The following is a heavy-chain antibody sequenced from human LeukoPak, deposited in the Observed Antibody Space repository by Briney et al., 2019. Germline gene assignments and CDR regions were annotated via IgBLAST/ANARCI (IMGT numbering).Heavy chain of an antibody. V-gene: IGHV3-30*02. Sequence: PGGSLRLSCAASGFTFSSYGMHWVRQAPGKGLEWVAFIRYDGSNKYYADSVKGRFTISRDNSKNTLYLQMNSLRAEDTAVYYCAREGGDGYSWRSFRSSYYYMDVWGKGTTVTVSS. J-gene: IGHJ6*03. CDR3: AREGGDGYSWRSFRSSYYYMDV. CDR2: IRYDGSNK. D-gene: IGHD5-24*01. CDR1: GFTFSSYG.